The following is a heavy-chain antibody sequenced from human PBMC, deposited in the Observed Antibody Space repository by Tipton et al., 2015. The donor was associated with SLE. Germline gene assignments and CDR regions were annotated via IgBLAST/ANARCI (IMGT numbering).Heavy chain of an antibody. CDR1: GGSISSDNW. CDR3: ARDRIPVYSGSYLAGFYCGMDV. Sequence: SLRLSCAVSGGSISSDNWWSWVRQPPGKGLEWIGEIYHSGSTNYNPSLKSRVTISVDKSKNQVSLKLSSVTAADTAVYYCARDRIPVYSGSYLAGFYCGMDVWGQGTAVTVSS. CDR2: IYHSGST. D-gene: IGHD1-26*01. V-gene: IGHV4-4*02. J-gene: IGHJ6*02.